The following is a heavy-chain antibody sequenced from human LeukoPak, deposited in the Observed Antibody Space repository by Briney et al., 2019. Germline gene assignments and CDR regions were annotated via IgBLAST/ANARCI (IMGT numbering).Heavy chain of an antibody. CDR3: ARASWLPQTRNYYYMDV. CDR2: INHSGST. Sequence: KSSETLSLTCTVSGGSISTSNYYWGWIRQPPGKGLEWIGEINHSGSTNYNPSLKSRVTISEDTSKNQFSLKLSSVTAADTAMYYCARASWLPQTRNYYYMDVWGKGTTVTISS. CDR1: GGSISTSNYY. V-gene: IGHV4-39*07. J-gene: IGHJ6*03. D-gene: IGHD5-12*01.